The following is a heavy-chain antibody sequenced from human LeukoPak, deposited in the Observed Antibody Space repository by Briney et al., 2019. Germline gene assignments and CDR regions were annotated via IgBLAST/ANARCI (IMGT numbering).Heavy chain of an antibody. D-gene: IGHD1-26*01. CDR1: GYTFTSYG. V-gene: IGHV1-18*01. Sequence: ASVKVSCKASGYTFTSYGISWVRQAPGQGLEWMGWISAYNGSTNYAQKFQGRVTMPTDTSTSTAYMELRSLRSDDTAVYYCARDGVGATFDYWGQGTLVTVSS. CDR2: ISAYNGST. J-gene: IGHJ4*02. CDR3: ARDGVGATFDY.